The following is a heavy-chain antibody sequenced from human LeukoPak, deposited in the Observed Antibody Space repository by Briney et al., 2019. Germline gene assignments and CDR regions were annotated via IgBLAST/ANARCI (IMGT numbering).Heavy chain of an antibody. J-gene: IGHJ4*02. CDR2: INHSGNT. CDR3: ASGITQPAPIAEVPAAVRVAQAFDS. CDR1: GGSFSGYD. V-gene: IGHV4-34*01. Sequence: PSETLSLTCAVYGGSFSGYDWNWIRQTPGKGLELMWEINHSGNTNYNSALKSRVTISEDTSNNQFSLRLTSLTAADTAVYYCASGITQPAPIAEVPAAVRVAQAFDSWGQGTLVTVSS. D-gene: IGHD2-2*01.